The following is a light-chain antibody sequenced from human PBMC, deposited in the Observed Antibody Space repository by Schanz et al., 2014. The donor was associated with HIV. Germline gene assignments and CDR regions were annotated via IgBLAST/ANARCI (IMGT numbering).Light chain of an antibody. CDR3: LSYDKSLSGPYV. CDR1: SSNIGAGYD. J-gene: IGLJ1*01. Sequence: QSVLTQPPSVSGAPGQRVTISCAGNSSNIGAGYDVHWYQQLPGTAPKLLIYDNNNRPSGVPDRFSGSKSGTSVSLAITDLQAEDEADYYCLSYDKSLSGPYVFGSGTKLTVL. V-gene: IGLV1-40*01. CDR2: DNN.